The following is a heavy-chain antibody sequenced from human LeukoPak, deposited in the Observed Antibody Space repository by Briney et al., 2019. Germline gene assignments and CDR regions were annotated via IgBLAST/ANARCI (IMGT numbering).Heavy chain of an antibody. V-gene: IGHV3-23*01. CDR3: AKDRTNGVFSEYFQH. CDR1: GFTFSNYA. CDR2: INGGGGST. D-gene: IGHD2-8*01. Sequence: GGSLRLSCAASGFTFSNYAMGWVRQAPGKGLEWVSAINGGGGSTYYTDSVKGRFTISRDNSKNTLYLQMNSLRAEDTAVYYCAKDRTNGVFSEYFQHWGQGTLVTVSS. J-gene: IGHJ1*01.